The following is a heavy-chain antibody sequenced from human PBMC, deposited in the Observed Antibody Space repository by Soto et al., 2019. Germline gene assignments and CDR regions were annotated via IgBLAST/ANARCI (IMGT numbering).Heavy chain of an antibody. Sequence: SETLSLTCTVSGGSVSSGRYYWSWIRQSPGKGLEWLGYVYYTGSTNYSPSLRSRVSISVDTSKNEFSLRLSSVTAADTAVYFCARSVAVPGAHIDYWGQGTQVTVSS. V-gene: IGHV4-61*01. CDR2: VYYTGST. D-gene: IGHD6-19*01. J-gene: IGHJ4*02. CDR1: GGSVSSGRYY. CDR3: ARSVAVPGAHIDY.